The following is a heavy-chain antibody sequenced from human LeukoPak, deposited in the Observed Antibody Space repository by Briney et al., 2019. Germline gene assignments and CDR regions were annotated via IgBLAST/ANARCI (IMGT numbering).Heavy chain of an antibody. CDR2: ISSSSSYI. CDR3: ARRSYDILTGSKLDY. J-gene: IGHJ4*02. V-gene: IGHV3-21*01. Sequence: GGSLRLSCAASGFTFSSYSMNWVRQAPGKGLEWVSSISSSSSYIYYADSVKGRFTISRDNAKNSLYLQMNSLRAEDTAVYYCARRSYDILTGSKLDYWGQGTLVTVSS. D-gene: IGHD3-9*01. CDR1: GFTFSSYS.